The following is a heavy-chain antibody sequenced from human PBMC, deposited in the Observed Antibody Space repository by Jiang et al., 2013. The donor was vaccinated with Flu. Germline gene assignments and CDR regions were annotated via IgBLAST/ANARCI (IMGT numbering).Heavy chain of an antibody. Sequence: GAEVKKPGSSVKVSCKASGDTFSNAISWVRQAPGQGLEWMGGIIPIFDTTKYAQKFQGRVTITADKSTSTAYMELSSLRSDDTAVYYCARGHYTGYDYGLGFDHWGQGTLVTVSS. J-gene: IGHJ4*02. CDR2: IIPIFDTT. CDR1: GDTFSNA. D-gene: IGHD5-12*01. CDR3: ARGHYTGYDYGLGFDH. V-gene: IGHV1-69*06.